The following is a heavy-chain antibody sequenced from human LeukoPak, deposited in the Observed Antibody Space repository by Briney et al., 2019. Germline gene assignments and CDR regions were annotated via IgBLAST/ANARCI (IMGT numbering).Heavy chain of an antibody. Sequence: ASVKVSCKVSGYTLTELSMHWVRQAPGKGLEWMGGFDPEDGETIYAQKFQGRVTMTTDTTSNTAYMELRSLRSDDTAIYYCATYDFSVDDYYAMDVWGQGTTVTVSS. CDR3: ATYDFSVDDYYAMDV. V-gene: IGHV1-24*01. CDR2: FDPEDGET. CDR1: GYTLTELS. D-gene: IGHD3-3*01. J-gene: IGHJ6*02.